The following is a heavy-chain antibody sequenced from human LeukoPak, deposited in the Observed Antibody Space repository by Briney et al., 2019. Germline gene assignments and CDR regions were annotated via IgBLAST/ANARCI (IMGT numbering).Heavy chain of an antibody. CDR3: ARVPLAGFWSDYYRNWFDP. CDR2: MNPNSGNT. D-gene: IGHD3-3*01. V-gene: IGHV1-8*01. J-gene: IGHJ5*02. Sequence: ASVNVSCKASGYTFTIYDINWVRQATGQGLEWMGWMNPNSGNTGYAQKFQGRVTMTRNTSISTAYMELSSLRSEDTAVYYCARVPLAGFWSDYYRNWFDPWGQGTLVTVSS. CDR1: GYTFTIYD.